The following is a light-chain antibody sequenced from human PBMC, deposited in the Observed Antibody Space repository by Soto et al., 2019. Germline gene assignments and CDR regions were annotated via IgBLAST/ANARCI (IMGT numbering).Light chain of an antibody. CDR2: GAS. CDR1: QSVSSN. J-gene: IGKJ2*01. V-gene: IGKV3-15*01. Sequence: EIVMTQSPATLSVSPGERATLSCRASQSVSSNFAWYQQKPGQAPRLLIYGASTRATGIPARFSGSGSGTEFTLTISSLRSEDLAVYYCQQYDNWPPYTFGQGTKLEIK. CDR3: QQYDNWPPYT.